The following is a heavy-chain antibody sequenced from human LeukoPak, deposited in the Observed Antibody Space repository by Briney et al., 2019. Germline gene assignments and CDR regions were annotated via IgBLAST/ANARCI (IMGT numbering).Heavy chain of an antibody. Sequence: ASVKVSCKASGYTFSAYDINWVRQATGQGLEWMGWMNPNSGNTGFAQKFQGRVTMTRDTSINTAYMELSNLRSEDTAVYYCARVSQTPAYYYTSGYYYHGYWGQGTRFTVSS. CDR1: GYTFSAYD. CDR3: ARVSQTPAYYYTSGYYYHGY. J-gene: IGHJ4*02. D-gene: IGHD3-22*01. V-gene: IGHV1-8*01. CDR2: MNPNSGNT.